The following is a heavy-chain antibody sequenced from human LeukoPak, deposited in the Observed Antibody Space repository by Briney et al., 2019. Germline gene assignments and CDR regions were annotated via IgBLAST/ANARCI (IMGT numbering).Heavy chain of an antibody. Sequence: PGGSLRLSCAASGFTFSSYAMNWVRHAPGKGLEWVSAISSSGGSTYYADSVKGRFTISRDNSKSTLYLQMNSLRAEDTAVYYCAKDPRRNYYDSSGYLVYWGQGTLVTVSS. J-gene: IGHJ4*02. V-gene: IGHV3-23*01. CDR1: GFTFSSYA. D-gene: IGHD3-22*01. CDR3: AKDPRRNYYDSSGYLVY. CDR2: ISSSGGST.